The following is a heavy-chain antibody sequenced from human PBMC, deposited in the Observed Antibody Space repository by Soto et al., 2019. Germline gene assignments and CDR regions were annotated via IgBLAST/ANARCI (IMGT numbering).Heavy chain of an antibody. CDR3: ARDPSTAVEIAVDSFDI. D-gene: IGHD2-15*01. J-gene: IGHJ3*02. CDR1: GGSISGYY. V-gene: IGHV4-59*12. CDR2: IYDSGYT. Sequence: QVQLQEAGPGLVKSSETLSLTCTVSGGSISGYYWSWLRQPPGKGLEWIGYIYDSGYTNYNPSLRSRLTISIDASKNQFSLKLTSVNAGDTAVYFCARDPSTAVEIAVDSFDIWGHGTLVIVSS.